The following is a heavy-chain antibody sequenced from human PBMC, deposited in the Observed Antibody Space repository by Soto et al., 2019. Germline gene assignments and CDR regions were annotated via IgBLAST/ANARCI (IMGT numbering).Heavy chain of an antibody. CDR1: GFTFSSYA. CDR2: ISGSGGST. CDR3: AKRTFLALDGTLEY. J-gene: IGHJ4*02. V-gene: IGHV3-23*01. Sequence: VGSLRLSCAASGFTFSSYAMSCVRHAPGKGLEWVSAISGSGGSTYYADSVKGRFTISRDNSKNTLYLQMNSLRAEDTAVYYCAKRTFLALDGTLEYWGQGTPGTVSS. D-gene: IGHD6-19*01.